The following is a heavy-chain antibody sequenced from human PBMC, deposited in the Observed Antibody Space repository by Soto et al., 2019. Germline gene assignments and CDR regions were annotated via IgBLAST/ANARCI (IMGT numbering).Heavy chain of an antibody. CDR1: GFIFRTYG. CDR2: ILNDGSSE. D-gene: IGHD2-15*01. V-gene: IGHV3-30*18. CDR3: ANGRYSSPPGMDV. Sequence: GGSLRLSCAASGFIFRTYGMHWVRQAPGKGLEWVALILNDGSSEYYADSVKGRFTISRDNSKNMLYLQMNSLRVEDTAMYYCANGRYSSPPGMDVWGRGTTVTVSS. J-gene: IGHJ6*02.